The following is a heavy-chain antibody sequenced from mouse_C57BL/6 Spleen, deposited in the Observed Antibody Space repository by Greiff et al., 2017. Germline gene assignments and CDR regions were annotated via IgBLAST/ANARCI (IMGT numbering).Heavy chain of an antibody. V-gene: IGHV1-15*01. Sequence: VQLQESGAELVRPGASVTLSCKASGYTFTDYEMHWVKQTPVHGLEWIGAIDPETGGTAYKQKFKGKAILTADKSSSTAYLELRSLTSEDSAVYYCTRGYYFDYWGQGNTLTVSS. CDR3: TRGYYFDY. J-gene: IGHJ2*01. CDR1: GYTFTDYE. CDR2: IDPETGGT.